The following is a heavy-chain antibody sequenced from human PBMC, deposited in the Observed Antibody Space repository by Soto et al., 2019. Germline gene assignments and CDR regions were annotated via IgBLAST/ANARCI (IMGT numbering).Heavy chain of an antibody. Sequence: QVQLVQSGAEVKKPGASVKVSCKASGYTFTGYYMHWVRQAPGQGLEWMGWINHNSGGTNYAQKLQRRVTMTRDTSISADYMELSRLRSDDTAVYYCASWHAGLGDSSSSYWGQGTLVTVSS. V-gene: IGHV1-2*02. J-gene: IGHJ4*02. D-gene: IGHD6-6*01. CDR2: INHNSGGT. CDR3: ASWHAGLGDSSSSY. CDR1: GYTFTGYY.